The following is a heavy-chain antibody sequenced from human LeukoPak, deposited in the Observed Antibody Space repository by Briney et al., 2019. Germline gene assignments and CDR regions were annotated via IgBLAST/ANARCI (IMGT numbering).Heavy chain of an antibody. Sequence: GGSLRLSCAASGFTFSSYGMHWVRQAPGKGLEWVAVIWYDGSNKYYADSVKGRFTISRDNSKNTLYLQMNSLRAEDTAVYYCARDPGYYDSSGYQDYWGQGTLVTVSS. CDR2: IWYDGSNK. D-gene: IGHD3-22*01. J-gene: IGHJ4*02. CDR1: GFTFSSYG. V-gene: IGHV3-33*01. CDR3: ARDPGYYDSSGYQDY.